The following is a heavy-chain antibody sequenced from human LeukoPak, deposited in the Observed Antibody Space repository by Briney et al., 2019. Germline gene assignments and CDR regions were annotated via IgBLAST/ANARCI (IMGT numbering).Heavy chain of an antibody. J-gene: IGHJ4*02. V-gene: IGHV4-39*07. CDR2: IYYGGST. CDR1: GGSIRSSSYY. CDR3: ARLKHIVRTQIPPARRYFDY. D-gene: IGHD2-21*01. Sequence: SETLSLTCTVSGGSIRSSSYYWGWIRQPPGKGLEWIGNIYYGGSTYYNPSLKSRVTISVDTSKDQFSLKLSSVTAADTAVYYCARLKHIVRTQIPPARRYFDYWGQGTLVTVSS.